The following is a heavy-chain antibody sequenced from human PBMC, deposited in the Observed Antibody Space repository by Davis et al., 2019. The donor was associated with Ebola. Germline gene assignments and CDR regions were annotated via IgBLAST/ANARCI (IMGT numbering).Heavy chain of an antibody. D-gene: IGHD6-13*01. CDR1: GFTFSSYG. V-gene: IGHV3-30*03. CDR2: ISYDGSNK. Sequence: GESLKISCAASGFTFSSYGMHWVRQAPGKGLEWVAVISYDGSNKYYADSVKGRFTISRDNSKNTLYLQMNSLRAEDTAVYYCARARLAAAGGNWFDPWGQGTLVTVSS. CDR3: ARARLAAAGGNWFDP. J-gene: IGHJ5*02.